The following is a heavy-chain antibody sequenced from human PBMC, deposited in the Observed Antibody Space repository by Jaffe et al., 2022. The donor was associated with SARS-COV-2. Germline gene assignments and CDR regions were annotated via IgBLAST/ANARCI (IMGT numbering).Heavy chain of an antibody. D-gene: IGHD1-1*01. J-gene: IGHJ6*03. CDR1: GFTFTSYG. CDR2: ISGYNGNT. V-gene: IGHV1-18*01. Sequence: QVQLVQSGAEVKKPGASVKVSCKPSGFTFTSYGFNWVRQAPGQGLEWMGWISGYNGNTNYAQNFQGRVTMTTDTSTSTVYMELRSLRSDDTAVYYCARARTTTGTYYYYMDVWGKGTTVTVSS. CDR3: ARARTTTGTYYYYMDV.